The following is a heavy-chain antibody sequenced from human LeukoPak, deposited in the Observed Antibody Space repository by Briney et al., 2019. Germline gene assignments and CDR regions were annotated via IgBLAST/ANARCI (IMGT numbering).Heavy chain of an antibody. V-gene: IGHV3-7*01. Sequence: GGSLRLSCEVSGFTFTDYWMNLVREAPGKGPEWVSSIRQDGSEETYVDSVKGRFTISRDNTKNSLSLQLNGLRAEDTAVYYCARDGTAAGLYFDLWGQGTLVTVSS. J-gene: IGHJ4*01. CDR3: ARDGTAAGLYFDL. CDR1: GFTFTDYW. D-gene: IGHD6-13*01. CDR2: IRQDGSEE.